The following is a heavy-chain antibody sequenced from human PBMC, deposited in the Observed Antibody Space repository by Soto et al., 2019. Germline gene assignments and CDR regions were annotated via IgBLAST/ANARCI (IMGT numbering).Heavy chain of an antibody. CDR1: GGSISSGGYY. CDR3: ARDRVTPPPRDYGEDAFDI. Sequence: QVQLQESGPGLVKPSQTLSLTCTVSGGSISSGGYYWSWIRQHPGKGLEWIGYIYYSGSTYYNPSLKSRVTISVDTSKNQFSLKLSSVTAADTAVYYCARDRVTPPPRDYGEDAFDIWGQGTMVTVSS. D-gene: IGHD3-16*01. CDR2: IYYSGST. V-gene: IGHV4-31*03. J-gene: IGHJ3*02.